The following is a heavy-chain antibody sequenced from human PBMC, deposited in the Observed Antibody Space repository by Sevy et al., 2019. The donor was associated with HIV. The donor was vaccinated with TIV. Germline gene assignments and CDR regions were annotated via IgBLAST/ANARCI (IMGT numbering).Heavy chain of an antibody. CDR2: IKHDGSVK. V-gene: IGHV3-7*01. Sequence: GGSLRLSCAASGFSLNNYWMNWVRQAPGKGLEWVANIKHDGSVKYYVDSVKGRFTISRDNARNLLYLQMNRLRVEGTALYYCVRAIAAAGSFWGQGTLVTVSS. CDR3: VRAIAAAGSF. CDR1: GFSLNNYW. J-gene: IGHJ4*02. D-gene: IGHD6-13*01.